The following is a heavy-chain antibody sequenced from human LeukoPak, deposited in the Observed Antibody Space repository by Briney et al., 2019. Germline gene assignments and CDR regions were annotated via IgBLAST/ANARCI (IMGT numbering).Heavy chain of an antibody. J-gene: IGHJ3*02. V-gene: IGHV1-69*13. CDR2: IIPIFGTA. CDR3: ARAGDPRHTRHLRDAFDI. CDR1: GGTFSSYA. D-gene: IGHD7-27*01. Sequence: SVKVSCKASGGTFSSYAISWVRQAPGQGLEWMGGIIPIFGTANYAQKFQGRVTITADESTSTAYMELSSLRSEDTAVYYCARAGDPRHTRHLRDAFDIWGQGTMVTVSS.